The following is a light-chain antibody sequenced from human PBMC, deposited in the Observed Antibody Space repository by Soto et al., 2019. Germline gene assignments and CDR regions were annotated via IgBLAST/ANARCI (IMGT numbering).Light chain of an antibody. J-gene: IGKJ5*01. Sequence: ESVLTQSPGTLSLSPGERATLSCRASQSVSNNYLAWYQQKPGQAPRLLIYGASNRATGIPDRFSGSGSGTDFTLTISRLEPEDFAVYYCQQYGSSPTFTFGQGTRVEIK. CDR2: GAS. V-gene: IGKV3-20*01. CDR1: QSVSNNY. CDR3: QQYGSSPTFT.